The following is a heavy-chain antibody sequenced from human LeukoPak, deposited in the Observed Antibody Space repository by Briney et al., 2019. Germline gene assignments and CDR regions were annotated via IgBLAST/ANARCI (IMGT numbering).Heavy chain of an antibody. J-gene: IGHJ4*02. D-gene: IGHD3-10*01. V-gene: IGHV3-53*01. CDR1: GFTVRDGY. CDR3: GRHAYGGSPPLS. Sequence: GGSLRLSCAASGFTVRDGYMSWVRQAPGKRLEWLAFIYVSGTTFYAASVKGRFTISRDNAKNTVYLQMNNLSAEDTALYYCGRHAYGGSPPLSWGQGALVTVSS. CDR2: IYVSGTT.